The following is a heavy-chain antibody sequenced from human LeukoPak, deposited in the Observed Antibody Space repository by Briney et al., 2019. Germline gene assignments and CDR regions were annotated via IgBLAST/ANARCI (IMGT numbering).Heavy chain of an antibody. D-gene: IGHD6-13*01. Sequence: PGRSLRLSCAASGFTFGSYGMHWVRQAPGKGLEWVAVIWYDGSNKYYADSVKGRFTISRDNSKNTLYLQMNSLRAEDTAVYYCARDGLRAAGTHFDYWGQGTLVTVSS. J-gene: IGHJ4*02. V-gene: IGHV3-33*01. CDR3: ARDGLRAAGTHFDY. CDR1: GFTFGSYG. CDR2: IWYDGSNK.